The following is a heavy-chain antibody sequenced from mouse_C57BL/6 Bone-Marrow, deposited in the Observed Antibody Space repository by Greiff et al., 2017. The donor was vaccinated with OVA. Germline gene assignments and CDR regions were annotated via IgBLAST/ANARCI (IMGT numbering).Heavy chain of an antibody. CDR1: GYSITSGYY. J-gene: IGHJ2*01. V-gene: IGHV3-6*01. D-gene: IGHD2-10*01. CDR3: ARGAYSPYFDY. CDR2: ISYDGSN. Sequence: EVKLEESGPGLVKPSQSLSLTCSVTGYSITSGYYWNWIRQFPGNKLEWMGYISYDGSNNYNPSLKNRISITRDTSKNQFFLKLNSVTTEDTATYYCARGAYSPYFDYWGQGTTLTVSS.